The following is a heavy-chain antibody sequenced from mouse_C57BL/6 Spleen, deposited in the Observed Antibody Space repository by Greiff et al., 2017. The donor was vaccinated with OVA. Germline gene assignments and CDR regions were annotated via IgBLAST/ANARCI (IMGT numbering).Heavy chain of an antibody. CDR2: INPNNGGT. Sequence: QLQQSGPELVKPGASVKISCKASGYTFTDYYMNWVKQSHGKSLEWIGDINPNNGGTSYNQKFKGKATLTVDKSSSTAYMELRSLTSEDSAVDYCARDDFRAWFAYWGQGTLVTVSA. D-gene: IGHD2-4*01. CDR3: ARDDFRAWFAY. J-gene: IGHJ3*01. V-gene: IGHV1-26*01. CDR1: GYTFTDYY.